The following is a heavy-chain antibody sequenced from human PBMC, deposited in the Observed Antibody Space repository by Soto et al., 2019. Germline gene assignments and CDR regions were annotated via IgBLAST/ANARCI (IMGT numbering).Heavy chain of an antibody. V-gene: IGHV4-39*01. Sequence: PSETLSLTCTVSGGSISSSSYYWGWIRQPPGKGLEWIGSIYYSGSTYYNPSLKSRVTISVDTSKNQFSLKLSSVTAADTAVYYCARLGSGRRWLLIETYNWFDPWGQGTLVTVPS. CDR1: GGSISSSSYY. CDR2: IYYSGST. CDR3: ARLGSGRRWLLIETYNWFDP. D-gene: IGHD3-22*01. J-gene: IGHJ5*02.